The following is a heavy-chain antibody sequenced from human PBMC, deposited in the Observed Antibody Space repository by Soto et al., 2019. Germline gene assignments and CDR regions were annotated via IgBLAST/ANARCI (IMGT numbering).Heavy chain of an antibody. Sequence: MQMVESGGGSVQPGGSLRLSCAASGFPFSHYWMHWVRQTPGKRLVWVSRINPAGTITNYADSVEGRFTISRDNADSALFLQMNSLSAEDTAIYYCTSDTFGLRDTWGQGTLVTVSS. CDR2: INPAGTIT. D-gene: IGHD3-16*01. J-gene: IGHJ5*02. V-gene: IGHV3-74*01. CDR1: GFPFSHYW. CDR3: TSDTFGLRDT.